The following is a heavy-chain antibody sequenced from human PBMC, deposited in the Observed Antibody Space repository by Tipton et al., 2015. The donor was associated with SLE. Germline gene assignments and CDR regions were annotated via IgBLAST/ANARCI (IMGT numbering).Heavy chain of an antibody. J-gene: IGHJ3*02. D-gene: IGHD2-15*01. CDR2: INHSGST. CDR3: ARVGGAFDI. V-gene: IGHV4-34*01. Sequence: LRLSCAVYGGSFSGYYWSWIRQPPGKGLEWIGEINHSGSTNYNPSLKSRVTISVDTSKNQFSLKLSSVTAADTAVYYCARVGGAFDIWGQGTMVTVSS. CDR1: GGSFSGYY.